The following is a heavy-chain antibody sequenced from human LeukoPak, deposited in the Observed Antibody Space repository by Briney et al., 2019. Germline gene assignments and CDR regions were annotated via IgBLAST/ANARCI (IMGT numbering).Heavy chain of an antibody. J-gene: IGHJ3*02. CDR3: ARRGTNGVCVDI. V-gene: IGHV3-30*04. CDR1: GFTFSSYA. CDR2: ISYDGSNK. D-gene: IGHD2-8*01. Sequence: GGSLRLSCAASGFTFSSYAMHWVRQAPGKGLEWVAVISYDGSNKYYADSVKGRFTISRDNSKNTLYLQMNSLRAEDTAVYYCARRGTNGVCVDIWGQVTMVTVSS.